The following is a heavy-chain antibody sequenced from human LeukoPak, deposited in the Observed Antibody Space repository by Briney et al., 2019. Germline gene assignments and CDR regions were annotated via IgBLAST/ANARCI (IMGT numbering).Heavy chain of an antibody. CDR2: IYYSGST. Sequence: PSETLSLTCTVSGGSISSYYWSWIRQPPGKGLEWIGYIYYSGSTNYNPSLKSRVTISVDTSKNQFSLELSSVTAADTAVYYCARGYHDFSGYWLSYFDYWGQGTLVTVSS. V-gene: IGHV4-59*01. CDR3: ARGYHDFSGYWLSYFDY. D-gene: IGHD3-22*01. J-gene: IGHJ4*02. CDR1: GGSISSYY.